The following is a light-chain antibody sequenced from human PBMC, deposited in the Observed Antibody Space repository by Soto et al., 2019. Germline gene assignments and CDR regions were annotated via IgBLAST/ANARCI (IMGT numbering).Light chain of an antibody. CDR3: SSYSGTNYHYV. CDR2: EVS. V-gene: IGLV2-8*01. Sequence: QSALTQPPSASGSFGQSVTISCTGTSSDVGGYNYVSWYQQHPGKAPKLMIYEVSERPSGVPDRFSGSKSGNTASLTVSGLQADYEADYYCSSYSGTNYHYVFGTGTKVTVL. CDR1: SSDVGGYNY. J-gene: IGLJ1*01.